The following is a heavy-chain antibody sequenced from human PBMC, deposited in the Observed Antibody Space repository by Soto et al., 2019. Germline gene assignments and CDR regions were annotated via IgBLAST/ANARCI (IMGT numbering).Heavy chain of an antibody. CDR1: GFTFSSYA. V-gene: IGHV3-23*01. D-gene: IGHD1-1*01. Sequence: EVHLLESGGGFVQPGGSLRLSCVASGFTFSSYAMTWVRQAPGKGLEWVASISGSAISTEYADSVRGRFTISRDNSKNTVFLQMQSLRADEWATYYCVNWNDEDVDWGQGTLVALSS. CDR2: ISGSAIST. J-gene: IGHJ4*01. CDR3: VNWNDEDVD.